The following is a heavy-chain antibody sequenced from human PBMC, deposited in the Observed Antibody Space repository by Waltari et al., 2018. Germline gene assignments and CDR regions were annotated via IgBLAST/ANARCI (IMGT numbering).Heavy chain of an antibody. J-gene: IGHJ5*02. CDR3: ARGDPHRITIFGVVLNWFDP. CDR1: GGSISSSSYY. CDR2: SYYRGST. V-gene: IGHV4-39*07. Sequence: QLQLQESGPGLVKPSETLSLTCTVSGGSISSSSYYWGWIRQPPGKGREWIGSSYYRGSTYYHPSLKSRVTISVDTSKNQFALKLSSVTAADTAVYYGARGDPHRITIFGVVLNWFDPWGQGTLVTVSS. D-gene: IGHD3-3*01.